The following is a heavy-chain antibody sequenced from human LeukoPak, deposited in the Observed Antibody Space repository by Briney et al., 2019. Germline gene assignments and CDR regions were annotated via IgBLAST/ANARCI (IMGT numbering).Heavy chain of an antibody. V-gene: IGHV4-59*12. Sequence: SETLSLTCTVSGGSISSYYWSWIRQPPGKGLEWIGYIYYSGSTNYNPSLKSRVTISVDTSKNQFSLKLSSVTAADTAVYYCARDCYYYDSSGYYCAFDIWGQGTMVTVSS. CDR3: ARDCYYYDSSGYYCAFDI. J-gene: IGHJ3*02. CDR1: GGSISSYY. D-gene: IGHD3-22*01. CDR2: IYYSGST.